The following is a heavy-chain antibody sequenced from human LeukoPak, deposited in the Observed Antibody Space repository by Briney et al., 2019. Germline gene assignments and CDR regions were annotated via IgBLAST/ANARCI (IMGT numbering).Heavy chain of an antibody. CDR1: GGSISSYY. D-gene: IGHD6-13*01. V-gene: IGHV4-34*01. J-gene: IGHJ4*02. CDR2: INHSGST. Sequence: PSETLSLTCTVSGGSISSYYWSWIRQPPGKGLEWIGEINHSGSTNYNPSLKSRVTISVDTSKNQFSLKLSSVTAADTAVYFCARRAGSSIDYWGQGTLVTVSS. CDR3: ARRAGSSIDY.